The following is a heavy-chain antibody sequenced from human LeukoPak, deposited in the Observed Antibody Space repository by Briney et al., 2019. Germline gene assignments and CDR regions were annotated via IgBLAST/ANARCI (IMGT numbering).Heavy chain of an antibody. J-gene: IGHJ3*02. V-gene: IGHV3-7*01. Sequence: GGTLRLSCAASGGTTDDYGMSWVRQAPGKGLERVANINQDGSEKYYVYSVKGRFSISRDNAKSSRNLQMNSLRVEDTAMYFCAREGYGDYHIWGQGTIVTVSS. CDR1: GGTTDDYG. D-gene: IGHD4-17*01. CDR2: INQDGSEK. CDR3: AREGYGDYHI.